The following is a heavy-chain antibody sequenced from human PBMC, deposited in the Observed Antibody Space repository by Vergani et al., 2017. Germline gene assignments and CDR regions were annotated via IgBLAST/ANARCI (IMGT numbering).Heavy chain of an antibody. D-gene: IGHD6-13*01. CDR2: IYYSGST. CDR1: GGSINSHNYY. CDR3: ARVRAAADYYYYYYYMDV. V-gene: IGHV4-61*01. Sequence: QVQLQESGPGLVKPSQTLSLTCTVSGGSINSHNYYWSWIRQPPGKGLEWIGYIYYSGSTNYNPSLKSRVTISVDTSKNQFSLKLSSVTAADTAVYYCARVRAAADYYYYYYYMDVWGKGTTVTVSS. J-gene: IGHJ6*03.